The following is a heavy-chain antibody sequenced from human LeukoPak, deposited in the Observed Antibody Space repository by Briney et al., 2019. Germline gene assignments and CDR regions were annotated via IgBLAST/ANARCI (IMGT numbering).Heavy chain of an antibody. Sequence: GASVKVSCKASGYTFTSYAMNWVRQAPGQGLEWMGIINPSGGSTSYAQKFQGRVTMTRDTSTSTVYMELSSLRSEDTAVYYCARYSVHYGGNLYFDYWGQGTLVTVSS. D-gene: IGHD4-23*01. J-gene: IGHJ4*02. CDR1: GYTFTSYA. CDR3: ARYSVHYGGNLYFDY. CDR2: INPSGGST. V-gene: IGHV1-46*01.